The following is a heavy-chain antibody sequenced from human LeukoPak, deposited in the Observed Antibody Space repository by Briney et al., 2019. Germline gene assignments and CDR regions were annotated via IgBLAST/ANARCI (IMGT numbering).Heavy chain of an antibody. Sequence: PSETLSLTCAVYGGSFSNYYWSWIRQPPGKGLEWIGEINDSGRINYNPSLMSRVTVSVDTSKNQFSLRLTSVTATDTAVYYCARRWNYGRNYYIDVWGNGATVSVSS. CDR1: GGSFSNYY. J-gene: IGHJ6*03. CDR2: INDSGRI. V-gene: IGHV4-34*01. D-gene: IGHD1-7*01. CDR3: ARRWNYGRNYYIDV.